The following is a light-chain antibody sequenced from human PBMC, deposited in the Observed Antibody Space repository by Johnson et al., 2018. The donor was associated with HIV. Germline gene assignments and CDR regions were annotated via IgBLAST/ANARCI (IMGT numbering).Light chain of an antibody. J-gene: IGLJ1*01. CDR3: GTWDSSLRTGF. Sequence: QSVLTQPPSVSAAPGQKVTISCSGSSSNIGNNYVSWYQQLPGTAPRIVTYDNNKRPSGIPDRFSGSKSVTSASLAISGLQTGDEADYYCGTWDSSLRTGFFGTGTKVTVL. V-gene: IGLV1-51*01. CDR2: DNN. CDR1: SSNIGNNY.